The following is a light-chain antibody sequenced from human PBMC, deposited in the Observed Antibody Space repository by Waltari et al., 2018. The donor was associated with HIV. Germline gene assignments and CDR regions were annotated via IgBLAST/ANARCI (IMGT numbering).Light chain of an antibody. CDR1: SSDVGAYNY. V-gene: IGLV2-11*01. J-gene: IGLJ3*02. CDR2: DVN. Sequence: QSALTQPRSVSGSPGQSVAISCTGTSSDVGAYNYVSWYQRHPGKAPKLMLYDVNKRPSGVSVRFSGSKSGITASLTISGLQAEDEADYYCCSYAGSFTWVFGGGTKLTVL. CDR3: CSYAGSFTWV.